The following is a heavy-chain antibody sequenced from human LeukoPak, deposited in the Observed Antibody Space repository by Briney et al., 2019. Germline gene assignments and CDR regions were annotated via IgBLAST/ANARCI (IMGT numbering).Heavy chain of an antibody. V-gene: IGHV1-46*01. CDR2: INPSGGST. Sequence: GASVKVSCKASGYTFTSYYMHWVRQAPGQGLEWMGIINPSGGSTSYAQKFQGRVTMTRDMSTSTAYMELSSLRSEDTAVYYCARDRPGRYCSSTRCYTASPFDPWGQGTLVTVSS. CDR3: ARDRPGRYCSSTRCYTASPFDP. D-gene: IGHD2-2*02. J-gene: IGHJ5*02. CDR1: GYTFTSYY.